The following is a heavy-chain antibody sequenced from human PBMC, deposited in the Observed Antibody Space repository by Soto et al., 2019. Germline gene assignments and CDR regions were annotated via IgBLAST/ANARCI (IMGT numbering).Heavy chain of an antibody. D-gene: IGHD6-13*01. V-gene: IGHV3-15*01. J-gene: IGHJ4*02. CDR3: TTDMADSSPRRVISSWYLLNPDY. CDR1: GFTFSNAW. Sequence: EVQLVESGGGLVKPGGSLRLSCAASGFTFSNAWMSWVRQAPGKGLEWVGRIKSKTDGGTTDYAAPVKGRFTISRDDSKNTLYLQMNSLKTEDTAVYYCTTDMADSSPRRVISSWYLLNPDYWGQGTLVTVSS. CDR2: IKSKTDGGTT.